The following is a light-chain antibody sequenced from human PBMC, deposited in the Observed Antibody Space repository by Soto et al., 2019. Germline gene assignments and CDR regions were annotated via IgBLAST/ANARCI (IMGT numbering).Light chain of an antibody. CDR2: EVT. CDR1: SGDIGSYNR. J-gene: IGLJ1*01. CDR3: SSYTNINTRACV. Sequence: QSVLTQPASVSGSPGQSITISCTGTSGDIGSYNRVSWYQQHPGKAPKLITYEVTDRPSGVSNRFSGSKSGNTASLTISGLQAEDEAEYYRSSYTNINTRACVFGPGTKVTVL. V-gene: IGLV2-14*01.